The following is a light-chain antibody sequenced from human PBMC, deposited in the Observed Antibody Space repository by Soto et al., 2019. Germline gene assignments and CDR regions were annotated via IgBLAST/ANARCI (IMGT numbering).Light chain of an antibody. J-gene: IGKJ5*01. Sequence: EIVLTQSPATLSLSPGERATLSCRASQNVRSYLAWYQQKPGQAPRLLIHEASSRATGIPARFSGSGSGTDFPLTISSLEPEDSAVYYCQQRTNWPTSTFGQGTRLEIK. V-gene: IGKV3-11*01. CDR1: QNVRSY. CDR3: QQRTNWPTST. CDR2: EAS.